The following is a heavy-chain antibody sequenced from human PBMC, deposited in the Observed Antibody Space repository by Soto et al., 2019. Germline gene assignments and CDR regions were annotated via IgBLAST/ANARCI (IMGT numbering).Heavy chain of an antibody. J-gene: IGHJ4*02. CDR2: ISGSGTKT. V-gene: IGHV3-23*01. D-gene: IGHD3-22*01. CDR1: GFSFSSYA. Sequence: GGSLRLSCAASGFSFSSYAMSWVRQAPGKGLDWVSAISGSGTKTHYADSVKGRFTISRDNSKNTLYLQMNSLRAEDTAVYYCAKDHPVIEVVKVFEYWGRAALVTVS. CDR3: AKDHPVIEVVKVFEY.